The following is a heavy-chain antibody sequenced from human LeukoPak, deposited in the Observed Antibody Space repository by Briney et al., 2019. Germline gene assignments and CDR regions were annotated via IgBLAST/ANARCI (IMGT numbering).Heavy chain of an antibody. Sequence: SGPALVKPTQTLTLTCTFSGFSLSTSGMCVSWIRQPPGKALEWLARIDWDNDKYYSTSLKTRLTISKDTSKNQVVLTMTNMDPVDTATYYCARTPRQYYYDSSGYPYYFDYWGQGTLVTVSS. D-gene: IGHD3-22*01. V-gene: IGHV2-70*11. CDR1: GFSLSTSGMC. CDR2: IDWDNDK. CDR3: ARTPRQYYYDSSGYPYYFDY. J-gene: IGHJ4*02.